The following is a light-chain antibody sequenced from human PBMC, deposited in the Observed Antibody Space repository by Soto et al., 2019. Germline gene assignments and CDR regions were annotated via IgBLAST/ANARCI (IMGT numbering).Light chain of an antibody. CDR1: SSDVGGYNY. Sequence: QSALTQPASMSGSPGQSIAISCTGTSSDVGGYNYVSWYQQHPGKAPKLIIYDVSSRPSGVSDRFSGSKSVHTASLTISGLQAEDEADYYCSSYTSSSTLVFGGGTKLTVL. J-gene: IGLJ2*01. CDR2: DVS. CDR3: SSYTSSSTLV. V-gene: IGLV2-14*03.